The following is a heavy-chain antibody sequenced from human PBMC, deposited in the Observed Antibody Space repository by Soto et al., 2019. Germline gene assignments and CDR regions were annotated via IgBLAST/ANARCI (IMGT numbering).Heavy chain of an antibody. Sequence: PGGSLRLSCAASGFTFSSYAMSWVRQAPGKGLEWVSAISGSGGSTYYADSVKGRFTISRDNSKNTLYLQMNSLRAEDTAVYYCAKDAASGSYPMKRPFDPWGQGTLVTVSS. D-gene: IGHD3-10*01. CDR3: AKDAASGSYPMKRPFDP. J-gene: IGHJ5*02. CDR1: GFTFSSYA. V-gene: IGHV3-23*01. CDR2: ISGSGGST.